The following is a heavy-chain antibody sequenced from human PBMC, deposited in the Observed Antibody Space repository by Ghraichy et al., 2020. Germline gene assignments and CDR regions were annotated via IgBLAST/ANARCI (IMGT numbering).Heavy chain of an antibody. Sequence: SETLSLTCTVSGASISTYYWSWIRQPPGKGLEWIGYAYYTGSTNYNPSLKSRVTISVDTSKNQFSLRLTSVTAADTAVYYCARLHFWVTMVRGFVNRFDPWGQGTLVTVSS. CDR1: GASISTYY. CDR3: ARLHFWVTMVRGFVNRFDP. CDR2: AYYTGST. V-gene: IGHV4-59*08. J-gene: IGHJ5*02. D-gene: IGHD3-10*01.